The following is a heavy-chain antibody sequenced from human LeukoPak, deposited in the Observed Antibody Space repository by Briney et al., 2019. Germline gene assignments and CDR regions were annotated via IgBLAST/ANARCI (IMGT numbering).Heavy chain of an antibody. CDR2: IYPGDSDT. D-gene: IGHD2-15*01. CDR1: GYSFTSYW. J-gene: IGHJ4*02. Sequence: GESLKISCKGSGYSFTSYWIGWVRQMPGKGLEWMGIIYPGDSDTRYSPSFQGQVTISADKSISTAYLQWSSLKASDTAMYYCARGYCSGGSCYFGQYFDYWGQGTLVTVSS. V-gene: IGHV5-51*01. CDR3: ARGYCSGGSCYFGQYFDY.